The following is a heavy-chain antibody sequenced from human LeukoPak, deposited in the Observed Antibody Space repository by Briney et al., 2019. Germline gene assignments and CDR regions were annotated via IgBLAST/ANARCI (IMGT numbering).Heavy chain of an antibody. CDR1: GFTFSSYA. CDR2: ISGSGGST. Sequence: PGGSLRLSCAASGFTFSSYAMSWVRQAPGKGLELVSAISGSGGSTYYADSVKGRFTISRDNSKNPLYLQMNSLRAEDTAVYYCAKDRQYGSAAPYYFDYWGQGTLVTVSS. CDR3: AKDRQYGSAAPYYFDY. D-gene: IGHD3-10*01. V-gene: IGHV3-23*01. J-gene: IGHJ4*02.